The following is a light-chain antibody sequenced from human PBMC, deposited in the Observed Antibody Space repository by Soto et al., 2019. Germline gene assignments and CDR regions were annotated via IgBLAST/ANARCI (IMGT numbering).Light chain of an antibody. CDR1: QGIDTY. CDR2: AAS. Sequence: DIQMTQSPSSLSAAVGDRVTITCRASQGIDTYLAWYQQKPGKVPKLLIYAASTLQSWVPSRFSGSGSGTDFTLTISSLQPEDVATYYCQKYTRASFTFGPGTKVDIK. V-gene: IGKV1-27*01. J-gene: IGKJ3*01. CDR3: QKYTRASFT.